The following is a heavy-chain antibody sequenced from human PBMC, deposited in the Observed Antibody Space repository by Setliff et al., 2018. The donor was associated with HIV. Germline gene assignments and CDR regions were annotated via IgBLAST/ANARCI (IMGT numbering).Heavy chain of an antibody. V-gene: IGHV3-53*01. CDR2: IYSVGIT. J-gene: IGHJ4*02. CDR3: ARDDGRSLFLDY. Sequence: PGGSLRLSCAASGFTFSDYVMYWVRQAPGKGLEWASVIYSVGITYYTDSVKGRFTISRDNSKNTLYLQMSSLRADDTAIYYCARDDGRSLFLDYWGQGTLVTVSS. D-gene: IGHD1-26*01. CDR1: GFTFSDYV.